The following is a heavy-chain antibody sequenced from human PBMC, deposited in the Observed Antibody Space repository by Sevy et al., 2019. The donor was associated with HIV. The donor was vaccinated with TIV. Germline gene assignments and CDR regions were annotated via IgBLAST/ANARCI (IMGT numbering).Heavy chain of an antibody. D-gene: IGHD4-4*01. J-gene: IGHJ4*02. CDR2: IHEDGSEK. CDR3: ARGGYRNFDY. V-gene: IGHV3-7*01. CDR1: GFTFSGYW. Sequence: WGSLRLSCGVSGFTFSGYWMTWVRQAPGKGLECVANIHEDGSEKHYVDSVKGRFTISRDNARNSLFLQMNNLRAEDTAVYYCARGGYRNFDYWGQGTLVTVSS.